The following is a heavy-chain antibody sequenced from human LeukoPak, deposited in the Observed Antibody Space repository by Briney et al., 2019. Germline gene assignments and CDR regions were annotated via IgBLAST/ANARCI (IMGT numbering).Heavy chain of an antibody. J-gene: IGHJ4*02. V-gene: IGHV4-59*08. CDR2: IYYSGTT. Sequence: SETLSLTCTVSGGSIDSNSWTWIRQPPGKGLEWIGYIYYSGTTNYNPSLKSRVTMSVDMSKNQFSLRLNSVTTADTAVYFCTRRVAITGTPKAYFDYWGQGILVTVSS. CDR1: GGSIDSNS. D-gene: IGHD1-20*01. CDR3: TRRVAITGTPKAYFDY.